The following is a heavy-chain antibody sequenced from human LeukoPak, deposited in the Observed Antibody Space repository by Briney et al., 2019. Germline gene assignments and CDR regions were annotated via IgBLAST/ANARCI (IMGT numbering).Heavy chain of an antibody. CDR3: AKDLGYYDSSGKTSLFDY. Sequence: GGSLRLSCAASGFTFSSYAMGWVRQAPGKGLEWVSAISGSGGSTYYADSVKGRFTISRDNSKNTLYLQMNSLRAEDTAVYYCAKDLGYYDSSGKTSLFDYWGQGTLVTVSS. CDR1: GFTFSSYA. J-gene: IGHJ4*02. V-gene: IGHV3-23*01. D-gene: IGHD3-22*01. CDR2: ISGSGGST.